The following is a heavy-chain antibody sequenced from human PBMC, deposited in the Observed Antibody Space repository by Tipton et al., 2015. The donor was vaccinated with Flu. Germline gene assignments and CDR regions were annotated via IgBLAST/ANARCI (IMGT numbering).Heavy chain of an antibody. Sequence: SLRLSCAASGFTFSSYAMSWVRQAPGKGLEWVSAISGSGDSTYYADSVKGRFTISRDNSKNTLYLQMNSLRAEDTAVYYCARETYYDILTGSYYWGQGTLVTVSS. J-gene: IGHJ4*02. CDR3: ARETYYDILTGSYY. CDR1: GFTFSSYA. CDR2: ISGSGDST. D-gene: IGHD3-9*01. V-gene: IGHV3-23*01.